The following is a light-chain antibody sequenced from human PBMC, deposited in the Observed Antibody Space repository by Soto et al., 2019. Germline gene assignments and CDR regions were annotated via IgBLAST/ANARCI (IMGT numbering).Light chain of an antibody. CDR2: GHN. V-gene: IGLV1-40*01. J-gene: IGLJ1*01. CDR1: SSNIGAGYD. CDR3: QSYDSSLSGSHA. Sequence: QSALTQPPSVSGAPGQRVTISCTGSSSNIGAGYDVHWYQQLPGTAPKLLIYGHNNRPSGVPDRFSASKSDTSASLAITGLQAEDEADYYCQSYDSSLSGSHAFGTGTKVTVL.